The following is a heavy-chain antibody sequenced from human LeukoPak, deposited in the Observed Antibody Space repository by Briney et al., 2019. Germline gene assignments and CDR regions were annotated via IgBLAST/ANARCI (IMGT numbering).Heavy chain of an antibody. J-gene: IGHJ4*02. D-gene: IGHD5-12*01. Sequence: PSETLSLTCTVSGGSISSYYWSWIRQPPGKGLEWIGYIYYSGSTNYNPSLKSRVTISVDTSKNQFSLKLSSVTAADTAVYYCARGRDIVATIKLREGDYWGQGTLVTVSS. CDR2: IYYSGST. CDR1: GGSISSYY. V-gene: IGHV4-59*12. CDR3: ARGRDIVATIKLREGDY.